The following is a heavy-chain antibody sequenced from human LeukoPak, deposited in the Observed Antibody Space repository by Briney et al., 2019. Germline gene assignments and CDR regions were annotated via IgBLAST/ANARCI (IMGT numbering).Heavy chain of an antibody. D-gene: IGHD6-19*01. Sequence: GSLRLSCAASGFTFTSYSMSWVRQAPGKGLEWIGEINHSGSTNYNPSLKSRVTISVDTSKNQFSLKLSSVTAADTAVYYCARGLYSSGWLAPWGQGTLVTVSS. CDR1: GFTFTSYS. V-gene: IGHV4-34*01. CDR2: INHSGST. CDR3: ARGLYSSGWLAP. J-gene: IGHJ5*02.